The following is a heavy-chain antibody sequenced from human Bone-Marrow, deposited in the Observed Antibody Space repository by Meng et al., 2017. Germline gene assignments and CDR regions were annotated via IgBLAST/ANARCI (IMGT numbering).Heavy chain of an antibody. CDR1: GGSISSYY. J-gene: IGHJ6*02. Sequence: SETLSLTCTVSGGSISSYYWSWIRQPPGKGLEWIGYIHYSGSTNYNPSLKSRVTISVDTSKNQFSLKLSSVTAADTAVYYCARDLGRYCSSTSCYHGYYYYYGMDVWGQGTTVTVSS. V-gene: IGHV4-59*01. CDR3: ARDLGRYCSSTSCYHGYYYYYGMDV. D-gene: IGHD2-2*01. CDR2: IHYSGST.